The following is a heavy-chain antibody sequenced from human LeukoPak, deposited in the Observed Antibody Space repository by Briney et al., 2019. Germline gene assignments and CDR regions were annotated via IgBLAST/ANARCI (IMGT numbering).Heavy chain of an antibody. CDR3: AKSPGATRNYYYMDV. V-gene: IGHV3-30-3*02. J-gene: IGHJ6*03. Sequence: GGSLRLSCAASGFTFSSYAMHWVRQAPGKGLEWVAVISYDGSNKYYADSVKGRFTISRDNSKNTLYLQMNSLRAEDTAVYYCAKSPGATRNYYYMDVWGKGTTVTVSS. CDR1: GFTFSSYA. D-gene: IGHD1-26*01. CDR2: ISYDGSNK.